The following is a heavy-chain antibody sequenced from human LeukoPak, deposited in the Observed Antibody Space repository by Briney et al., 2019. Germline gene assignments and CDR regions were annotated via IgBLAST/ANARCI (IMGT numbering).Heavy chain of an antibody. D-gene: IGHD6-13*01. CDR3: ARDFTIAAAGTLWPYYGMDV. Sequence: LPLTCTVSGGSISSYYWSWIRQPPGKGLEWVSAISGSGGSTYYADSVKGRFTISRDNAKNSLYLQMNSLRAEDTAVYYCARDFTIAAAGTLWPYYGMDVWGQGTTVTVSS. CDR2: ISGSGGST. CDR1: GGSISSYY. J-gene: IGHJ6*02. V-gene: IGHV3-11*01.